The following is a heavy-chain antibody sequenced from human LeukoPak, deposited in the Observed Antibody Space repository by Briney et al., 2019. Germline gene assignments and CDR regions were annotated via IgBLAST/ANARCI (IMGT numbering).Heavy chain of an antibody. J-gene: IGHJ5*02. CDR2: IKQDGSEK. CDR1: GFTFSSYW. Sequence: GGSLRLSCAASGFTFSSYWMSWDRQAPGKGLEWVANIKQDGSEKYYVDSVKGRFTISRDNAKNSLYLQMNSLRAEDTAVYYCAREDIVVVPAAIWAGFDPWGQGTLVTVSS. V-gene: IGHV3-7*01. D-gene: IGHD2-2*02. CDR3: AREDIVVVPAAIWAGFDP.